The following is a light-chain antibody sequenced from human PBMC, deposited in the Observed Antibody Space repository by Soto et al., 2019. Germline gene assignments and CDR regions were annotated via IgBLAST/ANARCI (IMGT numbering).Light chain of an antibody. CDR3: QQYDNLPRVT. Sequence: DIQMTQSPSSLSASVGDRVTITCQASQDISNYLKWYQQKPGKAPKLLIFDASNLETGGPSRFNGSGSGTDFTFTISSLQPEDIATYYCQQYDNLPRVTFGGGTKVEIK. CDR1: QDISNY. CDR2: DAS. J-gene: IGKJ4*01. V-gene: IGKV1-33*01.